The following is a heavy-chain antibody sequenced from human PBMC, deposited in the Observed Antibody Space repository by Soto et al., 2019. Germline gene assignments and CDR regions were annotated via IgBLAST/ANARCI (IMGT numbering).Heavy chain of an antibody. CDR1: GFSFDNYA. Sequence: GGSLRLSCAASGFSFDNYAMSWVRQAPGKGLEWVSFISSSSDYMYYADSVKGRFTVSRDNAKNSLYLQMDSLRAEDTAVYYCARDGITMIRGITVFDFWGQGTLVTVSS. J-gene: IGHJ4*02. D-gene: IGHD3-10*01. V-gene: IGHV3-21*01. CDR2: ISSSSDYM. CDR3: ARDGITMIRGITVFDF.